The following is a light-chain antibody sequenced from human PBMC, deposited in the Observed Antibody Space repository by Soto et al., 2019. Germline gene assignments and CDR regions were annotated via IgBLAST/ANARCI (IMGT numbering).Light chain of an antibody. Sequence: DIVMTQSPHSLAVSLGERATINCTSSQSVLFSSNNKNYLAWYQQKPRQPPKGLIYWASTRESGVTDRFSGSGSGTGFTLTISSLQAEDVALYYFQQYHTPPLSFGGGTMVEVK. CDR3: QQYHTPPLS. J-gene: IGKJ4*01. V-gene: IGKV4-1*01. CDR2: WAS. CDR1: QSVLFSSNNKNY.